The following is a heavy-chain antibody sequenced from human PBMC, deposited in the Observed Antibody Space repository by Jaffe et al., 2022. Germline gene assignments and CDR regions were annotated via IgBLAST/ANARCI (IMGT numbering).Heavy chain of an antibody. V-gene: IGHV5-51*03. CDR1: GYTFTNYW. CDR2: IYPSSSNT. D-gene: IGHD2-21*02. Sequence: EVQLLQSGAEVKKPGESVKISCQAFGYTFTNYWIGWVRQMPGKGLEWMGIIYPSSSNTRYSPSFQGQVTISADKSISTAFLQWSSLKASDTAIYYCVRRAYCAGDCYPRAFDLWGRGTLVTVSS. CDR3: VRRAYCAGDCYPRAFDL. J-gene: IGHJ2*01.